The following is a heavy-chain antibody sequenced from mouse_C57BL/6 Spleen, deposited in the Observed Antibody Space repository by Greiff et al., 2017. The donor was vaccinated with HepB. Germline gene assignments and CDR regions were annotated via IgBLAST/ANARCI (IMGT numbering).Heavy chain of an antibody. V-gene: IGHV1-80*01. CDR2: IYPGDGDT. Sequence: VQLQQSGAELVKPGASVKISCKASGYAFSSYWMNWVKQRPGKGLEWIGQIYPGDGDTNYNGKFKGKATLTADKSSSTAYMQLSSLTSEDSAVYFCARSRYDYDYHYFDYWGQGTTLTVSS. D-gene: IGHD2-4*01. CDR1: GYAFSSYW. J-gene: IGHJ2*01. CDR3: ARSRYDYDYHYFDY.